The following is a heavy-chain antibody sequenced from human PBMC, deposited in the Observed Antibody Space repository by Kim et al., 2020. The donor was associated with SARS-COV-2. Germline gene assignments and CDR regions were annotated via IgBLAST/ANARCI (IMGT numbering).Heavy chain of an antibody. V-gene: IGHV1-3*01. J-gene: IGHJ5*02. D-gene: IGHD5-12*01. CDR3: ARVLFGSGNSWFDP. Sequence: YSQEVQDRVTLPRDKSASTAYMERSSLRSEDTAIYYCARVLFGSGNSWFDPWGQGTLVTVSS.